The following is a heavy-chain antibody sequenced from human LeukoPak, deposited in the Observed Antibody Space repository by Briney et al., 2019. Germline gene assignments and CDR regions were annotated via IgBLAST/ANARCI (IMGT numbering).Heavy chain of an antibody. CDR1: GYSISSGYY. D-gene: IGHD6-13*01. CDR3: ASLRGMGDY. CDR2: IYHSGST. V-gene: IGHV4-38-2*01. J-gene: IGHJ4*02. Sequence: SETLSLTCAVSGYSISSGYYLGWIRQPPGKGPEWIGSIYHSGSTYYNPSLKSRVTISLDTSKTRFTLKLSSVTAADTAVYYCASLRGMGDYWGQGTLVTVSS.